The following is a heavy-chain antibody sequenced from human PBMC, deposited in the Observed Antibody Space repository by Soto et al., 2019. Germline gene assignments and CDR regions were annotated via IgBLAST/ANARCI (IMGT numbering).Heavy chain of an antibody. J-gene: IGHJ6*02. D-gene: IGHD2-21*01. CDR2: IYSGGST. Sequence: PGGSLRLSCAASGFTVSSNYMSWVRQAPGKGLEWVSVIYSGGSTYYADSVKGRFTISRDNSKNTLYLQMNSLRAEDTAVYYCAACIRSDYGMDVWGQGTTVTVSS. CDR3: AACIRSDYGMDV. CDR1: GFTVSSNY. V-gene: IGHV3-53*01.